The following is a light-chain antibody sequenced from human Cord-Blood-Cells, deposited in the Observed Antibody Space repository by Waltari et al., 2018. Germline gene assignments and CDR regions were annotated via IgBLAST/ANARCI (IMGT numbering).Light chain of an antibody. CDR1: QSVSSY. CDR2: DSS. J-gene: IGKJ4*01. CDR3: QQRSNWPPT. V-gene: IGKV3-11*01. Sequence: EIVLTQSPATLSLSPGERATLSFRASQSVSSYLAWYQQKPAQAPRLLINDSSNRATGIPARFSGSGSGTDFTLTVSSLEPEDFAVYYCQQRSNWPPTFGGGTKVEIK.